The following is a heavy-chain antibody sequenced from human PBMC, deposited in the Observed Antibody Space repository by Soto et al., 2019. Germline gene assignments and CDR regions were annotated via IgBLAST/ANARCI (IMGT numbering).Heavy chain of an antibody. Sequence: FLTLSVTWTVAYGSSSSGGYCRSWIRQHPGKGLEWIGYIYYSGSTYYNPSLKSRVTISVDTSKNQFSLKLSSVTAADTAVYYCARWDGDYDLNAFDIWGQGTMVTVSS. CDR3: ARWDGDYDLNAFDI. J-gene: IGHJ3*02. V-gene: IGHV4-31*02. CDR2: IYYSGST. D-gene: IGHD4-17*01. CDR1: YGSSSSGGYC.